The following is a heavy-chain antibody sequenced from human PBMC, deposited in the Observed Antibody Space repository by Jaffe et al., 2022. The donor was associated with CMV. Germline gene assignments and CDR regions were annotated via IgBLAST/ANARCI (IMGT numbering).Heavy chain of an antibody. Sequence: QLQLQESGPGLVKPSETLSLTCTVSGGSISSSSYYWGWIRQPPGKGLEWIGSIYYSGSTYYNPSLKSRVTISVDTSKNQFSLKLSSVTAADTAVYYCARRSMVYAIRYSSSEESWYFDLWGRGTLVTVSS. CDR1: GGSISSSSYY. CDR2: IYYSGST. D-gene: IGHD2-8*01. V-gene: IGHV4-39*01. CDR3: ARRSMVYAIRYSSSEESWYFDL. J-gene: IGHJ2*01.